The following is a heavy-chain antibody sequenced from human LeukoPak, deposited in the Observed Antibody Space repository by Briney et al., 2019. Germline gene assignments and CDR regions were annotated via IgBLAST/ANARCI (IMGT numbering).Heavy chain of an antibody. J-gene: IGHJ4*02. CDR2: IDKHGREK. V-gene: IGHV3-7*01. D-gene: IGHD1-26*01. CDR1: GFTFSTSW. Sequence: PGGSLRLSCVASGFTFSTSWVTWVRQAPGKGLEWVANIDKHGREKYYVDSVKGRFAISRDYASNSVFLQMDSLRAEDTSVYYCARDAGWGYYDLWGQGTPVTVSS. CDR3: ARDAGWGYYDL.